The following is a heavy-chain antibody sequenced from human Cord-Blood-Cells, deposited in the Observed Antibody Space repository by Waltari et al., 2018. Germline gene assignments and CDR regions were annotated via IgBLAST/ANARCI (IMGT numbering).Heavy chain of an antibody. J-gene: IGHJ3*02. V-gene: IGHV5-51*01. CDR1: GYSFTSYW. D-gene: IGHD6-6*01. CDR2: IYPGDSDT. CDR3: ARHEGDEYSSSFAFDI. Sequence: EVQLVQSGAEVKKPGESLKISCKGSGYSFTSYWIGWVRQMPGKGLEWMGFIYPGDSDTRYSPSFQGQVTISADKSISTAYLQWSSLKASDTAMYYCARHEGDEYSSSFAFDIWGQGTMVTVSS.